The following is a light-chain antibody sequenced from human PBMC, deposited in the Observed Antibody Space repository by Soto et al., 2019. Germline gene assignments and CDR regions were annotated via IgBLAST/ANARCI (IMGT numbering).Light chain of an antibody. Sequence: DIVMTQSPLSLPVTPGEPASISCRSSQSLLHSNGYNYLDWYLQKPGQSPQLLIYLGSNRASNLQSGVPPRFSGSGSGTDFTLAISSLQPEDSATYYCLQDINYPWTFGQGTKVDIK. J-gene: IGKJ1*01. CDR3: LQDINYPWT. CDR2: LGS. CDR1: QSLLHSNGYNY. V-gene: IGKV2-28*01.